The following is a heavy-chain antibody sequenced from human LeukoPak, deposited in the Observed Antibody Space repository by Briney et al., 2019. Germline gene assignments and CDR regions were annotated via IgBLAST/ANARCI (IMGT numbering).Heavy chain of an antibody. V-gene: IGHV4-34*01. CDR2: INHSGST. CDR1: GGSFSGYY. Sequence: PSETLSLTCAVYGGSFSGYYWSWIRQPPGKGLEWIGEINHSGSTNYNPSLKSRVTISVDTSKNQFSLKLSSVTAADTAVYYCARAKQQLVPPPGFDYWGQGTPVTVSS. J-gene: IGHJ4*02. CDR3: ARAKQQLVPPPGFDY. D-gene: IGHD6-13*01.